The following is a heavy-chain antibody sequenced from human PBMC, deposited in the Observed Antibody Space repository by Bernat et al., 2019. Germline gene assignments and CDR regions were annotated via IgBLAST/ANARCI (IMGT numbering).Heavy chain of an antibody. CDR2: ISYDGSNK. CDR1: GFTFSSYG. D-gene: IGHD3-10*01. J-gene: IGHJ4*02. Sequence: QVQLVESGGGVVQPGRSLRLSCAASGFTFSSYGMFWVRQAPGKGLEWVAVISYDGSNKYYADSVKGRFTISRDNSKNTLYLQMNSLRAEDTAVYYCARELMVRGEDYWGQGTLVTVSS. V-gene: IGHV3-30*03. CDR3: ARELMVRGEDY.